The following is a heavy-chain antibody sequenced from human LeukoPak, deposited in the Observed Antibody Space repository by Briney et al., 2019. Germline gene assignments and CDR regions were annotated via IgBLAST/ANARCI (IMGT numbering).Heavy chain of an antibody. J-gene: IGHJ5*02. Sequence: PGGSLRLSCAASGFTFSSYWMHWVRQAPGKGLVWVSRINSDGSSTSYADSVKGRFTISRDNAKNTLYLQMNSLRAEDTAVYYCARVVVGATLVDWFDPWGQGTLVTVSS. D-gene: IGHD1-26*01. CDR3: ARVVVGATLVDWFDP. V-gene: IGHV3-74*01. CDR1: GFTFSSYW. CDR2: INSDGSST.